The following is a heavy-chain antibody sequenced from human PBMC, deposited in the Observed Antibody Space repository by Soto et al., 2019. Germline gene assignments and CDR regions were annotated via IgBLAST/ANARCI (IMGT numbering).Heavy chain of an antibody. CDR1: GFTFRDYA. V-gene: IGHV3-30-3*01. CDR2: ISGDGINK. Sequence: QVQLVESGGGVVQPGRSLRLSCSASGFTFRDYAINWVRPAPRKELEWVASISGDGINKYIADSVKGRFIISRDNSKDTVLLQMSSLGPEDTCVYYCASRITPSVTAMGYWGQGTLVTVSS. CDR3: ASRITPSVTAMGY. D-gene: IGHD2-21*02. J-gene: IGHJ4*02.